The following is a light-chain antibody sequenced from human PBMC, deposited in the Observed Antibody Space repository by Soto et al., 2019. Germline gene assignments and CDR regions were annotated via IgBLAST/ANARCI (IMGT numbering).Light chain of an antibody. V-gene: IGLV2-14*01. Sequence: QSVLTQPASVSGSPGQSITISRTGTTSDFSRYNYVAWYQQLPGKAPKLLIFEVSNRPSGVSDRFSGSKSGNTASLTISGLQSDDEADYYCSSYTASTTLFLFGTGTKV. J-gene: IGLJ1*01. CDR1: TSDFSRYNY. CDR3: SSYTASTTLFL. CDR2: EVS.